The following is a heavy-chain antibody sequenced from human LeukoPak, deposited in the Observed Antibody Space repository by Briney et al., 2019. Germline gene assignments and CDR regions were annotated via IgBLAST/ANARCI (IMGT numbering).Heavy chain of an antibody. CDR1: GGTFSSYA. Sequence: ASVKVSCKASGGTFSSYAISWVRQAPGQGLEWMGGIIPILGIANYAQKFQGRVTITADKSTSTAYMELSSLRSEDTAVYYCARDEYYYDSSGYYYSAGDYWGQGTLVTVSS. V-gene: IGHV1-69*10. CDR2: IIPILGIA. J-gene: IGHJ4*02. D-gene: IGHD3-22*01. CDR3: ARDEYYYDSSGYYYSAGDY.